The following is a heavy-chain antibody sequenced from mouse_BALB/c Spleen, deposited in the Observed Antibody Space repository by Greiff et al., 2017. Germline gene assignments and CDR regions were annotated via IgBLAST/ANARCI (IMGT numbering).Heavy chain of an antibody. CDR1: GYSITSDYA. CDR2: ISYSGST. V-gene: IGHV3-2*02. J-gene: IGHJ3*01. Sequence: EVKLLESGPGLVKPSQSLSLTCTVTGYSITSDYAWNWIRLFPGNKLEWMGYISYSGSTSYNPSLKSRISITRDTSKNQFFLQLNSVTTEDTATYYCAIIGTWAWFAYWGQGTLVTVSA. CDR3: AIIGTWAWFAY. D-gene: IGHD4-1*01.